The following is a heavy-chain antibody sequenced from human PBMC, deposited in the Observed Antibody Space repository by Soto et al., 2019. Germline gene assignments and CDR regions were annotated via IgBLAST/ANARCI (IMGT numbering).Heavy chain of an antibody. D-gene: IGHD6-19*01. CDR2: IGGGGRLI. CDR1: GFTFSSFS. V-gene: IGHV3-48*02. J-gene: IGHJ4*02. Sequence: EVQLVESGGGLVQRGGSLRLSCAASGFTFSSFSMNWVRQAPGRGLEWISYIGGGGRLISYADSVKSRFAISRDNAQNSLYLQMDSLRDEDTAVYYCARDLGWAFDCWGQGTLVTVSS. CDR3: ARDLGWAFDC.